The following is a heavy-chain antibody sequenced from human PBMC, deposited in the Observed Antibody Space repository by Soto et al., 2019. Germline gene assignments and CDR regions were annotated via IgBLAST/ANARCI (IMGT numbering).Heavy chain of an antibody. CDR1: GFTFSDHY. V-gene: IGHV3-72*01. Sequence: EVQLVESGGGLVQPGGSLRLSCAASGFTFSDHYMDWVRQAPGKGLEWVGRSRNKANSYTTKYAASVKGRSTISRDDSKNSVYLQMNSLKTEDTAVYYCVRVSKEGGGTSYFDYWGQGTLVTVSS. CDR2: SRNKANSYTT. J-gene: IGHJ4*02. D-gene: IGHD3-16*01. CDR3: VRVSKEGGGTSYFDY.